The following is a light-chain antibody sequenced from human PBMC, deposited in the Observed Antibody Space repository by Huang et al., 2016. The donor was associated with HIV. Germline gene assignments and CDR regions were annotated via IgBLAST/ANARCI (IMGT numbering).Light chain of an antibody. CDR3: MQGIELIT. Sequence: EIVMTQSPLSLAVTPGQPASISCKSSQSLLDSDGKTYLDWYLQKPGQSQQLLIYEVSRRFSGVPVRFSGSGSGTDFTLKISRVEAEDVGVYYCMQGIELITFGGGTKVEIK. V-gene: IGKV2-29*02. J-gene: IGKJ4*01. CDR1: QSLLDSDGKTY. CDR2: EVS.